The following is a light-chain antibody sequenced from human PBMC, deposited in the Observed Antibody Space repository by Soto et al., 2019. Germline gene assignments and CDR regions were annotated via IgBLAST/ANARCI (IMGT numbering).Light chain of an antibody. CDR2: GAS. CDR3: KQYDNFPFS. V-gene: IGKV3-20*01. J-gene: IGKJ1*01. Sequence: EIVLTQSPGTLSLSPGERATLSCRASQIFSSTYLAWYQQKPGQAPRLLIYGASSRATGIPDRFSGSGYRTDFTLTISRLEPEYVAVYYCKQYDNFPFSFGRAIKMEIK. CDR1: QIFSSTY.